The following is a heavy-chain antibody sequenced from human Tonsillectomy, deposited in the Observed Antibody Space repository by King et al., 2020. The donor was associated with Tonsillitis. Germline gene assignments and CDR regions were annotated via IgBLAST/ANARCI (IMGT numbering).Heavy chain of an antibody. V-gene: IGHV1-18*01. J-gene: IGHJ4*02. CDR2: ISGYNGNT. Sequence: QLVQSGAEVKKPGASVKVSCNASGYTFTSYGISWVRQAPGQGLEWMEWISGYNGNTNYARQLQGRVTMTTDTSTSTVYMELRSLRSDDTAVYYCAREDYYDTSGFGDYWGQGTLVTVSS. CDR1: GYTFTSYG. CDR3: AREDYYDTSGFGDY. D-gene: IGHD3-22*01.